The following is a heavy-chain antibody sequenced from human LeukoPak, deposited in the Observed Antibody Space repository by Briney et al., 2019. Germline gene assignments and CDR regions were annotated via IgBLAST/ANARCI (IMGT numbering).Heavy chain of an antibody. Sequence: LSGGSLRLSCAASGFTFSSYAMSWVRQAPGKGLEWVSAISGSGGSTYYADSVKGRFTISRDNSKNTRYLQMNSLRAEDTAVYYCAKAQLELPLFDYWGQGTLVTVSS. CDR2: ISGSGGST. J-gene: IGHJ4*02. D-gene: IGHD1-7*01. V-gene: IGHV3-23*01. CDR3: AKAQLELPLFDY. CDR1: GFTFSSYA.